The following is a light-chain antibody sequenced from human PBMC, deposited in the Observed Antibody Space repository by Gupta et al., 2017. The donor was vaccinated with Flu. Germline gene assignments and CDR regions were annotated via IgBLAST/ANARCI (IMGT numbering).Light chain of an antibody. Sequence: QSVLTQPPSASGAPGQRVTISCTGSSSNIGTGYIVHWYQQLPGAAPKLLIYNNNNRPSGVPDRFSGSKSGTSASLAITGLQAEDEADYYCQSYDSSLSGSVFGGGTKLTVL. CDR3: QSYDSSLSGSV. V-gene: IGLV1-40*01. J-gene: IGLJ2*01. CDR2: NNN. CDR1: SSNIGTGYI.